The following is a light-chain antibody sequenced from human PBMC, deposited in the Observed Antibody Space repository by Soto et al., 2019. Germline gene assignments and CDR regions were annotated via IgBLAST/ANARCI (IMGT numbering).Light chain of an antibody. Sequence: VMTQSPATLSGSAGERATLSCMASQTVRHNYLAWYQQKPGQAPRLLIYDASNRATGIPARFSGSGSGTDFTLTSSSLEPEDFAVYYCHQRGSWQVTFGHGTRLEIK. CDR1: QTVRHNY. CDR3: HQRGSWQVT. CDR2: DAS. J-gene: IGKJ5*01. V-gene: IGKV3D-11*02.